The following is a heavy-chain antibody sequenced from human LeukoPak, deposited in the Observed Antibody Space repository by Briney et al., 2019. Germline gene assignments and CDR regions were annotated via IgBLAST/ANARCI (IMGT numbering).Heavy chain of an antibody. D-gene: IGHD3-22*01. J-gene: IGHJ4*02. CDR1: GITFSNYN. V-gene: IGHV3-21*01. Sequence: GGSLRLSCAAPGITFSNYNMNWVRQAPGKGLEWISAITSSSSYTFYADSVKGRFTISRDNAKNSLYLQMNSLRAEDTAVYYCARHVVAVGFDYWGQGTLVTVSS. CDR2: ITSSSSYT. CDR3: ARHVVAVGFDY.